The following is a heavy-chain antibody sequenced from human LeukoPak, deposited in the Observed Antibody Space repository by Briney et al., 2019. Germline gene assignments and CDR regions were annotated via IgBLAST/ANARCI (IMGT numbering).Heavy chain of an antibody. J-gene: IGHJ4*02. D-gene: IGHD2-15*01. CDR3: ARDGGGIDS. V-gene: IGHV4-4*02. CDR1: GGSISSSDW. CDR2: IHHSGST. Sequence: SETLSLTCAVSGGSISSSDWWAWIRQSPGKGLEWIGQIHHSGSTNYNPSLKSRLTISVDKSNNQFSLKLRFVTAADTAVYYCARDGGGIDSWGQGILVTVSS.